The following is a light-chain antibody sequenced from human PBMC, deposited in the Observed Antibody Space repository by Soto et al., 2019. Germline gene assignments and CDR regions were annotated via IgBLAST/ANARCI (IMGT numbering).Light chain of an antibody. CDR3: QQRSNWPPH. J-gene: IGKJ4*01. CDR1: QSVSSN. V-gene: IGKV3-11*01. CDR2: DAS. Sequence: EIVLTQSPATLSLSPGERATLSCRASQSVSSNLAWYQHKPGRAPRLLIYDASNRATGIPARFSGSGSGTDFTLTITSLEPEDFAVYYCQQRSNWPPHFGGGTKVDIK.